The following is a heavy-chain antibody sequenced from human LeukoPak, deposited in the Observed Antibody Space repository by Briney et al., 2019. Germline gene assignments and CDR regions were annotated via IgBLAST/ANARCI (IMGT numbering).Heavy chain of an antibody. V-gene: IGHV4-61*01. CDR2: IYYSGST. J-gene: IGHJ6*02. CDR1: GGSVSSGSYY. CDR3: ARITIRYDFWSGSYVYYGMDV. D-gene: IGHD3-3*01. Sequence: PSETLSLTCTVSGGSVSSGSYYWSWIRQPPGKGLEWIGYIYYSGSTNYNPSLKSRVTISVDTSKNQFSLKLSSVTAADTAVYYCARITIRYDFWSGSYVYYGMDVWGQGTTVTVSS.